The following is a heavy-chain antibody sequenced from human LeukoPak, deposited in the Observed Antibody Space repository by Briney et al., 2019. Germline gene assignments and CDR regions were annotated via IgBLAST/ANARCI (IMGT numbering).Heavy chain of an antibody. V-gene: IGHV3-23*01. CDR3: AKDLGSPIDYCSGGSCYSGGDY. D-gene: IGHD2-15*01. J-gene: IGHJ4*02. Sequence: GGSLRLSCAASGFTFSSYAMSWVRQAPGKGLEWVSAISGSGGSTYYADSVKGRFTISRDNSKNTLYLQMNSLRAEDTAVYYCAKDLGSPIDYCSGGSCYSGGDYWGQGILVTVSS. CDR2: ISGSGGST. CDR1: GFTFSSYA.